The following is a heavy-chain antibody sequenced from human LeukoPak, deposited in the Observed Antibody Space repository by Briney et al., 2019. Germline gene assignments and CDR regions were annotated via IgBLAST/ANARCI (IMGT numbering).Heavy chain of an antibody. Sequence: SQTLSLTCTVSGGSISSGSYYWSWIRQPAGKGLEWIGRIYTSGSTNYNPSLKSRVTMSVDTSKNQFSLKLSSVTAADTAVYYCARDGALPLLWAEPDAFDIWGQGTMVTVSS. CDR3: ARDGALPLLWAEPDAFDI. D-gene: IGHD1-26*01. CDR2: IYTSGST. CDR1: GGSISSGSYY. J-gene: IGHJ3*02. V-gene: IGHV4-61*02.